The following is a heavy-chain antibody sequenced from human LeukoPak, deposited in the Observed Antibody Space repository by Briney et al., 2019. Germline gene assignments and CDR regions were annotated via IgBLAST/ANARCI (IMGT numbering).Heavy chain of an antibody. J-gene: IGHJ4*02. D-gene: IGHD2-2*01. CDR3: ARDYCRTTSCLES. CDR1: GFTFNSYG. CDR2: IWPDGSNK. Sequence: GGSLRLSCAASGFTFNSYGMFWVRQAPGKGLKWVAFIWPDGSNKLYGDSVKSRFTISRDNSKNTVYLQMNSLRAEDTAVYYCARDYCRTTSCLESWGRGTLVTVSS. V-gene: IGHV3-33*01.